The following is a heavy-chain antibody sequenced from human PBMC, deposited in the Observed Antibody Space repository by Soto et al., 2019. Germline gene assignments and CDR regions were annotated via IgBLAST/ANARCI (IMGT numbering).Heavy chain of an antibody. CDR2: ISYSGTT. D-gene: IGHD7-27*01. Sequence: SETLSLTCTVSGDSISSNNNYWSWIRQPPGEGLEWIGFISYSGTTSYSPSLKSRVAISLDTSKNQFSLSLSSVTAADTAVYYCARGPSGDKVDYWGQGIQVTVSS. CDR1: GDSISSNNNY. J-gene: IGHJ4*02. V-gene: IGHV4-30-4*01. CDR3: ARGPSGDKVDY.